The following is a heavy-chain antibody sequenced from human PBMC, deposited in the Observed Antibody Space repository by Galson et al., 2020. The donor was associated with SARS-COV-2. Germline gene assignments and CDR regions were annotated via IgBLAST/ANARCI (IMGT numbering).Heavy chain of an antibody. Sequence: QLGESLKISCAASGFTFSSYGMHWVRQAPGKGLEWVAVIWYDGSNKYYADSVKGRFTISRDNSKNTLYLQMNSLRAEDTAVYYCARASWDIVVVPAAVFDYWGQGTLVTVSS. D-gene: IGHD2-2*01. J-gene: IGHJ4*02. CDR1: GFTFSSYG. V-gene: IGHV3-33*01. CDR2: IWYDGSNK. CDR3: ARASWDIVVVPAAVFDY.